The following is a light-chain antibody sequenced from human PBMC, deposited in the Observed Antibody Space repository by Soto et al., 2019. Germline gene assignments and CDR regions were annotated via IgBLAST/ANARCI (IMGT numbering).Light chain of an antibody. V-gene: IGLV2-23*01. CDR1: SGYVGSYKL. J-gene: IGLJ1*01. Sequence: QSVLAQPASVSGSPGQSITISCTGTSGYVGSYKLVSWYQQHPGKAPKVMISEGHTRPSGVPDRFSGSNSVNSASLTISGLQAEDEADYYCCSYTGGSTYVFGTGTKVTVL. CDR3: CSYTGGSTYV. CDR2: EGH.